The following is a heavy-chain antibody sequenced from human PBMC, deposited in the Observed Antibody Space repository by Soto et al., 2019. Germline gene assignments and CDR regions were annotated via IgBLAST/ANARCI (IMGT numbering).Heavy chain of an antibody. CDR2: ISSSSSYI. Sequence: GGSLRLSCAASGFTFSSYSMNWVRQAPGKGLEWVSSISSSSSYIYYADSVKGRFTISRDNAKNSLYLQMNSLRAEDTAVYYCARVKYGIAAAGIFDYWGQGTLVTVSS. D-gene: IGHD6-13*01. CDR1: GFTFSSYS. J-gene: IGHJ4*02. V-gene: IGHV3-21*01. CDR3: ARVKYGIAAAGIFDY.